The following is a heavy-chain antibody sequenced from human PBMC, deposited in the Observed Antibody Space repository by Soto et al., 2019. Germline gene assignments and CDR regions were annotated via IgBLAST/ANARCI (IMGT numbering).Heavy chain of an antibody. D-gene: IGHD1-26*01. J-gene: IGHJ5*02. CDR1: GFTFSSHA. CDR2: ITGRGDST. Sequence: GGSLRLSCAASGFTFSSHAMHWVRQTPGKGLEWVSAITGRGDSTYYADSVKGRFTISRDNSKSTLYLQMMSLRAEDTAVYYCAKDLYVQPPSGWFDPWGQGTVVTVSS. CDR3: AKDLYVQPPSGWFDP. V-gene: IGHV3-23*01.